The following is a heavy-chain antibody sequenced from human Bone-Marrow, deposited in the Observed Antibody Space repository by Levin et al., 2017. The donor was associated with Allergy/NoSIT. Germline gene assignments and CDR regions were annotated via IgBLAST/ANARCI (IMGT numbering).Heavy chain of an antibody. D-gene: IGHD1-26*01. CDR1: GFTFSAA. Sequence: SCAVSGFTFSAALHWVRQAPGKGLEWVAVISYDGVNQYYADSVRGRFIVSRDNSKNTLYLQMNSLEPEDTAVYFCAKISGSYYGSSGGSSDYWGQGTLVTVSS. CDR2: ISYDGVNQ. V-gene: IGHV3-30*18. J-gene: IGHJ4*02. CDR3: AKISGSYYGSSGGSSDY.